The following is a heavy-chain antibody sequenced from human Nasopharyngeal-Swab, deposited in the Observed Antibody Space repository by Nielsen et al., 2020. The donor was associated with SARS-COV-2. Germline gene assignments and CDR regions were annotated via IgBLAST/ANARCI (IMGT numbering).Heavy chain of an antibody. Sequence: GGSLRLSCAASGFTFSDYYISWIRQAPGKGLQWVSYISTSGSNIYYADSVSGRFTISRDNAKNSLYLQMDSLRAEDTAVYYCARNSRDGDNHYWYFDLCGRGTLVTVSS. CDR1: GFTFSDYY. J-gene: IGHJ2*01. V-gene: IGHV3-11*01. CDR2: ISTSGSNI. CDR3: ARNSRDGDNHYWYFDL. D-gene: IGHD5-24*01.